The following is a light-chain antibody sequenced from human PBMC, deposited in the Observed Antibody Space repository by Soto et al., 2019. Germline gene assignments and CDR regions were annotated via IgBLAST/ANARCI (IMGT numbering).Light chain of an antibody. CDR1: QTVSRS. J-gene: IGKJ1*01. Sequence: EVVLSQSPATLSVSPGERATLSCRASQTVSRSLAWYQQKPGQAPRLLIYGASTRATGIPGRFSGSGSGTDFTLTITSLEPEDFAVYYCQQYGTSPGTFGQGTKVDI. CDR3: QQYGTSPGT. CDR2: GAS. V-gene: IGKV3-15*01.